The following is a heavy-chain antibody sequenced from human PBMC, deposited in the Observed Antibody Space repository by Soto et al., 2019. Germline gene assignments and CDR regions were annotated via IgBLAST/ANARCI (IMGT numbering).Heavy chain of an antibody. CDR1: GFTFSDYA. Sequence: EVQLLESGGGLVQPGGSLRLSCAASGFTFSDYAMSWVRQAPGKGLECLSLISGTGVPTLYAGSVKGRFSVSRDNSKNTLFPEMNDLRVDDTAIYYCAKSFCSSSSCFFLWVDPWGPGTLVTVSS. D-gene: IGHD2-2*01. J-gene: IGHJ5*02. V-gene: IGHV3-23*01. CDR2: ISGTGVPT. CDR3: AKSFCSSSSCFFLWVDP.